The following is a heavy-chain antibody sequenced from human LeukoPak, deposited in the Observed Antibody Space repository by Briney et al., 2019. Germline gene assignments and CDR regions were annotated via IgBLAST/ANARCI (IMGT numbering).Heavy chain of an antibody. Sequence: GGSLRLSCAASGFTFSNAWMSWVRQAPGKGLEWVSAISGSGGSTYYADSVKGRFTISRDNSKNTLYLQMNSLRAEDTAVYYCAKSPFSSSWPYYYYGMDVWGQGTTVTVSS. CDR2: ISGSGGST. CDR3: AKSPFSSSWPYYYYGMDV. V-gene: IGHV3-23*01. CDR1: GFTFSNAW. J-gene: IGHJ6*02. D-gene: IGHD6-13*01.